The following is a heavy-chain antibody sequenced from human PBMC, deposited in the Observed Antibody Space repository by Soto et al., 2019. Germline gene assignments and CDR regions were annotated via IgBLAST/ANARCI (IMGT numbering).Heavy chain of an antibody. D-gene: IGHD3-9*01. CDR1: GYTFTSYG. Sequence: QVQLVQSGAEVKKPGASVKVSCKASGYTFTSYGISWVRQAPGHGLEWMGWISAYNGNTNYAQKLQGRVTMTTDTSTSTAYMELRSLRSDDTAVYYCARDRWGDDILTGYWNDYYYGMDVWGQGTTVTVSS. CDR3: ARDRWGDDILTGYWNDYYYGMDV. V-gene: IGHV1-18*01. CDR2: ISAYNGNT. J-gene: IGHJ6*02.